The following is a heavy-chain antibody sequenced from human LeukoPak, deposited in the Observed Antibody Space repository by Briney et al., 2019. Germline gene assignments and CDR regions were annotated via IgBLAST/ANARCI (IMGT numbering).Heavy chain of an antibody. CDR2: ISGSGGST. CDR3: AKHSSSYYKYYFDY. Sequence: GGSLRLSCAASGFTVSSNYMSWVRQAPGKGLEWVSAISGSGGSTYYADSVKGRFTISRDNSKNTLYLQMNSLRAEDTAVYYCAKHSSSYYKYYFDYWGQGTLVTVSS. CDR1: GFTVSSNY. V-gene: IGHV3-23*01. J-gene: IGHJ4*02. D-gene: IGHD6-13*01.